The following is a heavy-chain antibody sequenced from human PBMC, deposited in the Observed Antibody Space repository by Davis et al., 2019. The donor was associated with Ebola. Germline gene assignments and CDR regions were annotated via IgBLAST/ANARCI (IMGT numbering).Heavy chain of an antibody. CDR3: ITLPSPPFRGVV. J-gene: IGHJ4*02. Sequence: PGGSLRLSCAASGFTFRDAWMSWVRQAPGKGLEWIGRIKSKSDGGATDYSAPVTGRFIISRDDSKNTLYLQLNSLKTEDTAVYYCITLPSPPFRGVVWGQGTLVTVSS. D-gene: IGHD3-16*01. CDR2: IKSKSDGGAT. V-gene: IGHV3-15*01. CDR1: GFTFRDAW.